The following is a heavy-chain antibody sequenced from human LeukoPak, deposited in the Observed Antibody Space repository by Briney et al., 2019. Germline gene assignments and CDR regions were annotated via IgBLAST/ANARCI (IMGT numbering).Heavy chain of an antibody. D-gene: IGHD3-10*01. CDR2: ISGSGGNT. J-gene: IGHJ4*02. V-gene: IGHV3-23*01. Sequence: GGSLRLSCAASGFSFSSYAMSWLRQAPGKGLEWVSGISGSGGNTYYADSVKGRFTISRDNSKNTLYLQMSSLRAEDTAVYYCAKDRDITMVRGVTFDWGRGTLVTVSS. CDR1: GFSFSSYA. CDR3: AKDRDITMVRGVTFD.